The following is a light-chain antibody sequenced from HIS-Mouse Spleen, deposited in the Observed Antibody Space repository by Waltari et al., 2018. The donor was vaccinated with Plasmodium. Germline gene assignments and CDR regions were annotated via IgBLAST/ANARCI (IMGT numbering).Light chain of an antibody. CDR3: QQSYSTLMYT. J-gene: IGKJ2*01. Sequence: DIQMTQSPSSLSASVGDRVTIPCRASQSISSYVNWYQQNPGKAPKLLIYAASSLQSGVPSRFSGSVSGTDFTLTISSLQPEDVATYYCQQSYSTLMYTFGQGTKLEIK. CDR2: AAS. CDR1: QSISSY. V-gene: IGKV1-39*01.